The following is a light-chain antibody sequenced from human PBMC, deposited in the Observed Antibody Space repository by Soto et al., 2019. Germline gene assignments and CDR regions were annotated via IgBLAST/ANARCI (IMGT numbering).Light chain of an antibody. CDR2: GAS. Sequence: ETVLTQSPGTLSLSPGERATLSCRASQSVDSYLVWYQQKPGQAPXXLIFGASNRATGIPARFSGSGYGTDFTLTINSLEPEDFAVYYCQQRDSWPITFGQGTKVDIK. V-gene: IGKV3-11*01. J-gene: IGKJ1*01. CDR1: QSVDSY. CDR3: QQRDSWPIT.